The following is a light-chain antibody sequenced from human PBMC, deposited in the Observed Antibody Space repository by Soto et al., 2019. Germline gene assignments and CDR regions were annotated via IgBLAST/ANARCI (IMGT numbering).Light chain of an antibody. J-gene: IGLJ1*01. CDR3: QVWHRRSDHYV. Sequence: SYELTQPPSVSVAPGQTATITCGGDNIGNINVHWYQQRPGQAPILVVYNDDDRPSGIPARFSGSNSGNTATLTISRDEAGDEADYYCQVWHRRSDHYVFGTGTKVTVL. CDR2: NDD. CDR1: NIGNIN. V-gene: IGLV3-21*02.